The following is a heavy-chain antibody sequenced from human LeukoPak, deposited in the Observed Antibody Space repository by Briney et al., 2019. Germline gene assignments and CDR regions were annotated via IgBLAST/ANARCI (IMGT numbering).Heavy chain of an antibody. Sequence: SGGSLRLSCAASGFTFSSYWMSWVRQAPGKGLEWVANIKQDGSEKYYVDSVKGRFTISRDNAKNSLYLQMNSLSVEDTAFYYCARAQIAVVTATGPLDYWGQGIQVTVSS. V-gene: IGHV3-7*03. CDR2: IKQDGSEK. CDR1: GFTFSSYW. CDR3: ARAQIAVVTATGPLDY. J-gene: IGHJ4*02. D-gene: IGHD2-21*02.